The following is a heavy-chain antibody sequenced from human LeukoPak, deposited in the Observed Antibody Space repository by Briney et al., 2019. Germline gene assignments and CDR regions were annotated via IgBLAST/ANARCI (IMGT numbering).Heavy chain of an antibody. Sequence: GVSLRLSCAASDFTLRTYAMTWVRPATGKGLEWGSAISDSGSNTFYADSVRGRFTISRDNSKNTLYLQTNSLRAEDTAVYYCAKGGYDSSGYYAGLFDYWGQGTLVTVSS. J-gene: IGHJ4*02. D-gene: IGHD3-22*01. V-gene: IGHV3-23*01. CDR2: ISDSGSNT. CDR1: DFTLRTYA. CDR3: AKGGYDSSGYYAGLFDY.